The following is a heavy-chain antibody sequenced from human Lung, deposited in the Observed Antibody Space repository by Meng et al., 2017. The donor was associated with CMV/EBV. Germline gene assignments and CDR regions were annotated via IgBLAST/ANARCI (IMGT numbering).Heavy chain of an antibody. CDR3: ARVSTVFYGFDLSEISTRISSRGCPRNVHHYNGMDV. D-gene: IGHD4-17*01. CDR1: GGSFSDFY. V-gene: IGHV4-34*01. J-gene: IGHJ6*02. CDR2: INHRGTA. Sequence: SETLSLTCAVHGGSFSDFYYIWIRQSPAKGREWIGEINHRGTANYNPPLKSRVTMSVDTSKNQISLKLNSVTVADTAVYYCARVSTVFYGFDLSEISTRISSRGCPRNVHHYNGMDVWGQGTTVTVSS.